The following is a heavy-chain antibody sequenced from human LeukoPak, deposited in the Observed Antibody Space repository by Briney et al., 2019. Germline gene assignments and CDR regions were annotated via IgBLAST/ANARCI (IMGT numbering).Heavy chain of an antibody. V-gene: IGHV3-30*03. Sequence: GTSLRLSCAASGFTFCGFGMHSVRQAPGKGLQWVAVLSSDGTNKFYADSVAGRLTISRDKSKNTLYLQMTSLRPEDTAVYFCGTEGGARGVDTVRYEYWGQGTLVTVSS. CDR1: GFTFCGFG. J-gene: IGHJ1*01. CDR3: GTEGGARGVDTVRYEY. CDR2: LSSDGTNK. D-gene: IGHD2-8*02.